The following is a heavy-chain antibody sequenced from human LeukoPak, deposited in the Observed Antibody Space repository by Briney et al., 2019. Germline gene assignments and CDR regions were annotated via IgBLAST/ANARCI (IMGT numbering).Heavy chain of an antibody. CDR2: IYYSGST. J-gene: IGHJ4*02. Sequence: SETLSLTCTVSGGSISSSSYYWGWLCPPPGKGLEWIGSIYYSGSTYYNPALKSRVTISVDTSKNQFSLKLSSVTAADTAVYYCAKIMVRGAIRYFDYWGQGTLVTVSS. D-gene: IGHD3-10*01. V-gene: IGHV4-39*01. CDR1: GGSISSSSYY. CDR3: AKIMVRGAIRYFDY.